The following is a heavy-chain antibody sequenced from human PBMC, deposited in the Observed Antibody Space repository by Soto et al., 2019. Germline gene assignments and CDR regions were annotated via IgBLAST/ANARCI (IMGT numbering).Heavy chain of an antibody. CDR1: GYTFTSYA. CDR3: AREGVVMVAAAVYGETKYFQH. V-gene: IGHV1-3*01. CDR2: INAGNGNT. Sequence: ASVKVSCKASGYTFTSYAMHWVRQAPGQRLEWMGWINAGNGNTKYSQKFQGRVTITRDTSASTAYMELSSPRSEDTAVYYCAREGVVMVAAAVYGETKYFQHWGQGTLVTVSS. D-gene: IGHD6-13*01. J-gene: IGHJ1*01.